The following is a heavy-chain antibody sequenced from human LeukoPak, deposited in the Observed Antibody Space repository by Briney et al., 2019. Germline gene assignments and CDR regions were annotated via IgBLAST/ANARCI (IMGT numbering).Heavy chain of an antibody. D-gene: IGHD2-2*01. CDR3: ASAHCSGSSCFWGAFDF. J-gene: IGHJ3*01. CDR2: MNPNSGNT. Sequence: ASVKVSCKASGYTFTIYDINWVRQATGQGPEWMGWMNPNSGNTGYAQKFQGRVTLTRDTSITTAYMELSSLKSEDTAVYYCASAHCSGSSCFWGAFDFWGQGTMVTVSS. V-gene: IGHV1-8*03. CDR1: GYTFTIYD.